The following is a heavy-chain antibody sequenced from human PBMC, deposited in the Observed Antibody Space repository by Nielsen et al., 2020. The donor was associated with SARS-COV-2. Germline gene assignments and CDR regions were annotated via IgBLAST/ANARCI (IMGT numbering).Heavy chain of an antibody. Sequence: SEPLSLTCTVSGASISSGGYFWSWIRQHPGKGLEWIGYIYFTGRTSYNPSLKSRVAMSVDTSKNQFSLDLKSVTAADAAVYYCAREASGYDRYKYGMDVWGLGATVTVAS. CDR1: GASISSGGYF. J-gene: IGHJ6*02. CDR3: AREASGYDRYKYGMDV. V-gene: IGHV4-31*03. D-gene: IGHD5-12*01. CDR2: IYFTGRT.